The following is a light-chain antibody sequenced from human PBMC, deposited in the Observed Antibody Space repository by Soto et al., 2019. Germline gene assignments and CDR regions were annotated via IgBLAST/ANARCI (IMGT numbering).Light chain of an antibody. Sequence: EIVLTQSPGTVSLSSGEGSTLSGMSSHFVTSGHLARYQQKPGQAPRLLIYDASTRATGIPDRFSGSGSGTDFSLTISRLEPEDFAVYYCQQYGSSVTFGQGTRLEI. CDR3: QQYGSSVT. V-gene: IGKV3-20*01. CDR2: DAS. J-gene: IGKJ5*01. CDR1: HFVTSGH.